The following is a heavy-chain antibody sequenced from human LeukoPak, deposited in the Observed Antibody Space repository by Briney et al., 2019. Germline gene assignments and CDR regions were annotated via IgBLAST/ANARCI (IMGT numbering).Heavy chain of an antibody. CDR1: GGSFSGYY. V-gene: IGHV4-34*01. D-gene: IGHD6-13*01. Sequence: SETLSLTCAVHGGSFSGYYWSWIRQPPGKGLEWIGEINHSGSTNYNPSLKSRVTISVDTPKNQFSLKRSSVTGADTAVYYCARRGARSYSSSWYQEDGWGQGTTVTVSS. CDR3: ARRGARSYSSSWYQEDG. J-gene: IGHJ6*02. CDR2: INHSGST.